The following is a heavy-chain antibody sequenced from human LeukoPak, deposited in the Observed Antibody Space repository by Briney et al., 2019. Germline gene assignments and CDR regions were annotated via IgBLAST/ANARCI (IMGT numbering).Heavy chain of an antibody. J-gene: IGHJ3*02. CDR1: GGSISSYY. CDR3: ASSSWSDAFDI. D-gene: IGHD6-13*01. V-gene: IGHV4-59*08. CDR2: IYYSGST. Sequence: PSETLSLTCTVSGGSISSYYWSWIRHPPGKGLEWIGYIYYSGSTNYNPSLKSRVTISVDTSKNQFSLKLSSVTAADTAVYYCASSSWSDAFDIWGQGTMVTVSS.